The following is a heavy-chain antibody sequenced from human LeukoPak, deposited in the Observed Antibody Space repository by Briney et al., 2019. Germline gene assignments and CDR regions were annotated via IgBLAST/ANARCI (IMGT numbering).Heavy chain of an antibody. J-gene: IGHJ4*02. CDR1: GGSISSSSYY. CDR3: ASHYNSGWYWIIDY. V-gene: IGHV4-39*01. D-gene: IGHD6-19*01. CDR2: IYYSGST. Sequence: SETLSLTCTVSGGSISSSSYYWGWIRQPPGKALEWIGSIYYSGSTFYNPSLRSRVTISVDTSKNQFSLKLSSVTAADTAMYYCASHYNSGWYWIIDYWGQGTLVTVSS.